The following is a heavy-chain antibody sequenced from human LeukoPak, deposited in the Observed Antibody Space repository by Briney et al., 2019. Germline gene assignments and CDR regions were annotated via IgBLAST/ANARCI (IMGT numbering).Heavy chain of an antibody. CDR1: GGSISSYF. Sequence: PSETLSLTCTASGGSISSYFWSWIRQPPGKGLELIGYIFYTGSTNYNPSLKNRVTISIETSKNQFSLNLSFVTAADTAVYYCARALRVSPFDYWGPGILVTVSS. CDR2: IFYTGST. D-gene: IGHD6-13*01. V-gene: IGHV4-59*01. J-gene: IGHJ4*02. CDR3: ARALRVSPFDY.